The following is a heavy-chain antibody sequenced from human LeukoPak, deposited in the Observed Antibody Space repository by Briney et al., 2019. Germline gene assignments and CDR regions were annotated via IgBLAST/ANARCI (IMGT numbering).Heavy chain of an antibody. CDR2: INPNSGGT. V-gene: IGHV1-2*02. CDR1: GFTFTGYY. Sequence: ASVKVSCKASGFTFTGYYMHWVRQAPGQGLEWMGWINPNSGGTNYAQKLQGRVTMTTDTSTSTAYMELRSLRSDDTAVYYCARDGSFPSNTYSPGDYFDYWGQGTLVTVSS. D-gene: IGHD6-13*01. J-gene: IGHJ4*02. CDR3: ARDGSFPSNTYSPGDYFDY.